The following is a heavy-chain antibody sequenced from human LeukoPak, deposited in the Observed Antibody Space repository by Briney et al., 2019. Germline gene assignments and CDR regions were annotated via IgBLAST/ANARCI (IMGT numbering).Heavy chain of an antibody. Sequence: SETLSLTCTVSGASASTYYWSWIRQTPGKRLEWIGYIYSSGTTNYNPSLKSRLTISIDTSKNQFSLNLYSETAADTGVYYCASTKSAYYSGFYYYMDVWGKGTTVTVSS. CDR3: ASTKSAYYSGFYYYMDV. CDR1: GASASTYY. J-gene: IGHJ6*03. V-gene: IGHV4-4*09. CDR2: IYSSGTT. D-gene: IGHD3-22*01.